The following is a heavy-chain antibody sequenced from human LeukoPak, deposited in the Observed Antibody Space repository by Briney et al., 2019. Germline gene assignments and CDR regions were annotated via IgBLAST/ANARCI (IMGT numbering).Heavy chain of an antibody. V-gene: IGHV3-30-3*01. CDR1: GFTFSSYA. CDR2: ISYDGSNK. CDR3: ARGYSYGSAGIDY. Sequence: GGSLRLSCAASGFTFSSYAMHWVRQAPGKGLEWVAVISYDGSNKYYADSVKGRFTISRDNSKNTLYLQMNSLRAEDTAVYYCARGYSYGSAGIDYWGQGTLDTVSS. D-gene: IGHD5-18*01. J-gene: IGHJ4*02.